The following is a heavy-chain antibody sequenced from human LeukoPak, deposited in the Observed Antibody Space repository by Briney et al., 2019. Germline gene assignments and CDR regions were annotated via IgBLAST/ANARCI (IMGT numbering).Heavy chain of an antibody. CDR3: AREGDPLGARRPFDY. V-gene: IGHV1-2*02. Sequence: GASVKVSCKASGYTFTGYYMHWVRQAPGQGLEWMGWINPNSGGTNYAQKFQGRVTMTRDTSISTAYMELSRLRSDDTAVYHCAREGDPLGARRPFDYWGQGTLVTVSS. J-gene: IGHJ4*02. CDR2: INPNSGGT. CDR1: GYTFTGYY. D-gene: IGHD3-16*02.